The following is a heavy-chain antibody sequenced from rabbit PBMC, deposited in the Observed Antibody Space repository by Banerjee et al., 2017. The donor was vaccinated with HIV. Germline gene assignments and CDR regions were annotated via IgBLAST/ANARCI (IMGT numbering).Heavy chain of an antibody. V-gene: IGHV1S40*01. CDR1: GFSFSSYYY. CDR3: ARTNYVDSTGPDYFTL. CDR2: IYTGSSGST. Sequence: QSLEESGGDLVKPRASLTLTCTASGFSFSSYYYMFWVRQAPGKGLEWIACIYTGSSGSTYYASWAKGRFTISKTSSTTVTLQMTSLTAADTATCFCARTNYVDSTGPDYFTLWGPGTLVTVS. J-gene: IGHJ4*01. D-gene: IGHD7-1*01.